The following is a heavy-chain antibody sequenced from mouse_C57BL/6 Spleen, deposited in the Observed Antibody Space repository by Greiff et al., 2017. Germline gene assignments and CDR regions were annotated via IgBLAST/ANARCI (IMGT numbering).Heavy chain of an antibody. CDR3: ARRGAYYGSSYDWYFDV. CDR2: LDPTSGVT. J-gene: IGHJ1*03. V-gene: IGHV1-72*01. CDR1: GYTFTSYW. D-gene: IGHD1-1*01. Sequence: VQLQQPGAELVKPGASVKLSCKASGYTFTSYWMHWVKPRPGRGLEWIGRLDPTSGVTQYNEQFKSKTTLTVDKPSSTAYLQLSSLTSEDSAVYYCARRGAYYGSSYDWYFDVWGTGTTVTVAS.